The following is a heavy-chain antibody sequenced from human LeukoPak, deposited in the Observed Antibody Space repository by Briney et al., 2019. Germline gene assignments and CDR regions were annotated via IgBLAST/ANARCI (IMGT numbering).Heavy chain of an antibody. J-gene: IGHJ6*03. CDR1: GYTFTSYG. CDR2: ISAYNGNT. CDR3: ARGGRQWLVNYYYYYYMDV. Sequence: ASVTVSCMASGYTFTSYGISWVRQAPGQGVEWMGWISAYNGNTNYAQKLQGRVTMTTDTSTSTAYMELRSLRSDDTAVYYCARGGRQWLVNYYYYYYMDVWGKGTTVTVSS. V-gene: IGHV1-18*01. D-gene: IGHD6-19*01.